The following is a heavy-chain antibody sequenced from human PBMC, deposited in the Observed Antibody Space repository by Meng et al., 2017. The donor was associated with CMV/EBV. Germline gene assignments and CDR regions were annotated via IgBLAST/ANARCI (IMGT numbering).Heavy chain of an antibody. D-gene: IGHD2-2*02. CDR2: ISSRGSTI. CDR3: ARVSIVDCSSTSCYTEPTPYYYYGMDV. Sequence: SLRLSCAASGFPFSAYYMSWIRQAPGKGLEWVSYISSRGSTIYYADSVKGRFTISRDNAKNSLYLQMNSLRAEDTAVYYCARVSIVDCSSTSCYTEPTPYYYYGMDVWGQGTT. V-gene: IGHV3-11*04. CDR1: GFPFSAYY. J-gene: IGHJ6*02.